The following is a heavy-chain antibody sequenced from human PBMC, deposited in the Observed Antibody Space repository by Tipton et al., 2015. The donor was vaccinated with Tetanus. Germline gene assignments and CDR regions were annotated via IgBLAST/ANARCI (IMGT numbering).Heavy chain of an antibody. J-gene: IGHJ4*02. CDR3: ARGRSYYLSGSYYSIRYGSFDY. D-gene: IGHD3-10*01. V-gene: IGHV4-34*01. CDR1: GGSFSGYY. CDR2: INHSGST. Sequence: TLSLTCAVYGGSFSGYYWSWIRQPPGKGLEWIGEINHSGSTNYNPSLKSRVTISVDTSKNQFSLKLSSVTAADTAVYYCARGRSYYLSGSYYSIRYGSFDYWGQGTLVTVSS.